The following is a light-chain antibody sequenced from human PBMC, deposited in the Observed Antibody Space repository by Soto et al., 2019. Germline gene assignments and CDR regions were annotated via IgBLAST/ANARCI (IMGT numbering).Light chain of an antibody. CDR2: DAS. CDR1: QSVNHW. CDR3: QQYNSYWT. V-gene: IGKV1-5*01. J-gene: IGKJ1*01. Sequence: DIQMTQYPSTLSASIGERVTISCRASQSVNHWLAWYQRKPGKAPKLLIHDASTLESGIPSRFSGSGSGTEFTLTISSLQTDDFATYYCQQYNSYWTFGQGTKVDIX.